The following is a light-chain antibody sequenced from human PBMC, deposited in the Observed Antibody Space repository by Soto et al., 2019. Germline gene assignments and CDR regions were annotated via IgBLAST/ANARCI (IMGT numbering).Light chain of an antibody. Sequence: DIQMTQSPSTLSASVGDRVTITCRASQSIRSLLAWYQQKPGKAPKLLIYDASSLESGVPSRFSGSGSGTEFTLTISSLQPDDFATYYCQQYNSSWAFGQGTKVEIK. CDR3: QQYNSSWA. J-gene: IGKJ1*01. CDR2: DAS. CDR1: QSIRSL. V-gene: IGKV1-5*01.